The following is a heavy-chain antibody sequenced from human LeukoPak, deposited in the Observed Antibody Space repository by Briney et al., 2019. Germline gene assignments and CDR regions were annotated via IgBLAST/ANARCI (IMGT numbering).Heavy chain of an antibody. CDR1: GFIFSNYV. CDR2: ISGSGGET. V-gene: IGHV3-23*01. J-gene: IGHJ4*02. CDR3: AKAPGTATAARYFEY. Sequence: GGSLRLSCAASGFIFSNYVVSWVCQAPGKGLEWVSVISGSGGETNYAASVKGRFTISRDNSKNTLYLQMNSLRAEDTAIYHCAKAPGTATAARYFEYWGQGTLVTVSS. D-gene: IGHD1-1*01.